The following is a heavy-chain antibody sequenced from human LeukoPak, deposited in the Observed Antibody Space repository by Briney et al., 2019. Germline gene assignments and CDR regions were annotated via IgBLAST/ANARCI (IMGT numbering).Heavy chain of an antibody. Sequence: ASVKVSCKASGYTFIGYYIHWVRQAPGQGLEWMGWISAYNGNTNYAQKLQGRVTMTTDTSTSTAYMELRSLRSDDTAVYYCARDSVAGKKLFVYWGQGTLVTVSS. J-gene: IGHJ4*02. CDR2: ISAYNGNT. D-gene: IGHD6-19*01. CDR3: ARDSVAGKKLFVY. CDR1: GYTFIGYY. V-gene: IGHV1-18*04.